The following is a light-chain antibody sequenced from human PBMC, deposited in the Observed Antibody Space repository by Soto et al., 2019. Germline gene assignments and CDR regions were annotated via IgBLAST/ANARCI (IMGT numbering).Light chain of an antibody. CDR3: QQYGGSALYT. J-gene: IGKJ2*01. CDR2: GAS. CDR1: QSVSSSY. Sequence: EIVLTQSPGTMSLSPGERATLSCRASQSVSSSYLAWYRQKPGQAPRLLIYGASSRATGIPDRFSGSGSGTDFTLTISRLEPEDFAVFYCQQYGGSALYTFGQGTKLEIK. V-gene: IGKV3-20*01.